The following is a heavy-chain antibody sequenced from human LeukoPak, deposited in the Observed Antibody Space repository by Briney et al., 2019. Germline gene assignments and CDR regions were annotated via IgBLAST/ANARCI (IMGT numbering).Heavy chain of an antibody. V-gene: IGHV1-18*01. D-gene: IGHD1-26*01. CDR3: ARDRIANGRDFDY. Sequence: ASVKVSCKASGCTFPRYGITWVRQAPGQGLEWMGWISTYNGDTNYAQKFQGRVTMTKDTSASTAYMELRSLSSDDTAIYYCARDRIANGRDFDYWGQGTLVTVSS. CDR2: ISTYNGDT. J-gene: IGHJ4*02. CDR1: GCTFPRYG.